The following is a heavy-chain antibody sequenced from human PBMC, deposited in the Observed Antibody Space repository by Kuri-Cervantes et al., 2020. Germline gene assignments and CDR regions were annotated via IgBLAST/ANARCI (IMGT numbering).Heavy chain of an antibody. Sequence: GESLKISCAASEFTFSSYNMNWVRQAPGKGLEWVSSISSSSSYIYYADSVKGRFTISRDNAKNSLYLQMNSLRAEDTAVYYCAIDLGWTFDYWGQGTLVTVSS. CDR2: ISSSSSYI. D-gene: IGHD3/OR15-3a*01. CDR1: EFTFSSYN. V-gene: IGHV3-21*01. CDR3: AIDLGWTFDY. J-gene: IGHJ4*02.